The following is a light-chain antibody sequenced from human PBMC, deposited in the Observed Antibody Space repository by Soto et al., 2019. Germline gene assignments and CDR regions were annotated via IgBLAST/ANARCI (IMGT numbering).Light chain of an antibody. V-gene: IGKV3-15*01. Sequence: EIVLTQSPATLSFSPGERATLSCRASQSVSSNLAWYQQKPGQAPRLLIYGASTRATGIPARFSGSGSGIEFTLTISSLQYEDFAVYYCQQYNNWPLTFGGGTKVDIK. CDR2: GAS. CDR1: QSVSSN. CDR3: QQYNNWPLT. J-gene: IGKJ4*01.